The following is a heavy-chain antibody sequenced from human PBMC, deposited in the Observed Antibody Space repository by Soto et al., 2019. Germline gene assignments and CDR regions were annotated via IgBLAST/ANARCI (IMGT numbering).Heavy chain of an antibody. V-gene: IGHV3-33*08. D-gene: IGHD1-1*01. CDR3: ARGGKGPYYYYYGMDV. Sequence: GGSLRLSFAASGFTFSSYGMHWVRQAPGKGLEWVAVVWYDGSNKYYADSVKGRFTISRDNSKNTLYLQMNSLRAEDTAVYYCARGGKGPYYYYYGMDVWGQGTTVPVSS. CDR1: GFTFSSYG. J-gene: IGHJ6*02. CDR2: VWYDGSNK.